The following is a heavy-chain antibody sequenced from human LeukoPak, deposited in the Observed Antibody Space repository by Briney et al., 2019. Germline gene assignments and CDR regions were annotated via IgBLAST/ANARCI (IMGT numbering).Heavy chain of an antibody. CDR3: ARGRDYYDSSGLNWFDP. Sequence: LETLSLTCTVSGGSISSYYWSWIRQPPGKGLEWIGYIYYSGSTNYNPSLKSRVTISVDTSKNRFSLKLSSVTAADTAVYYCARGRDYYDSSGLNWFDPWGQGTLVTVSS. CDR1: GGSISSYY. J-gene: IGHJ5*02. D-gene: IGHD3-22*01. CDR2: IYYSGST. V-gene: IGHV4-59*01.